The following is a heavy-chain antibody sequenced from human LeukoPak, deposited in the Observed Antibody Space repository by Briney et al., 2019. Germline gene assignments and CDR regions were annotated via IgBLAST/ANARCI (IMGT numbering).Heavy chain of an antibody. J-gene: IGHJ4*02. D-gene: IGHD2-15*01. CDR1: GFTFRNYG. CDR2: IRYDGSNK. CDR3: AKAYSGYFDY. Sequence: GGSLRLSCVASGFTFRNYGMHWVRQAPGKGPEWVAFIRYDGSNKYYADSVKGRFTISRDNSKNTLYLQMHSLRAEDTAVYYCAKAYSGYFDYWGQGTLVTVSS. V-gene: IGHV3-30*02.